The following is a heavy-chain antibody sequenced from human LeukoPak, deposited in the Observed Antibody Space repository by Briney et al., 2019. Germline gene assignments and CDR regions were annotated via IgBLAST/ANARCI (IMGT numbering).Heavy chain of an antibody. V-gene: IGHV1-69*05. J-gene: IGHJ4*02. CDR2: IIPIFGTA. D-gene: IGHD3-16*01. Sequence: SVKVSCKASGGTFSSYAISWVRRAPGQGLEWMGRIIPIFGTANYAQRFQGRVTITTDESTSTAYMELSSLRSEDTAVYYCAREGGGSYLTRDFDYWGQGTLVTVSS. CDR1: GGTFSSYA. CDR3: AREGGGSYLTRDFDY.